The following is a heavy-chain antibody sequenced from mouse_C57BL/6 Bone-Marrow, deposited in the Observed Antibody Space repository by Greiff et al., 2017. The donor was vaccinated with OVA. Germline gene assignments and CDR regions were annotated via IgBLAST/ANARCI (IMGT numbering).Heavy chain of an antibody. V-gene: IGHV1-11*01. CDR3: GRGDYSNSLAMDY. CDR2: IYPVSGET. D-gene: IGHD2-5*01. Sequence: LMESGAELASPGASVTLSCKASGYTFTDHIMNWVKKRPGQGLEWIGRIYPVSGETNYNQKFMGKATFSVDLSSSTVYMVLNSLTSEDPAVYYCGRGDYSNSLAMDYWGQGTSVTVSS. J-gene: IGHJ4*01. CDR1: GYTFTDHI.